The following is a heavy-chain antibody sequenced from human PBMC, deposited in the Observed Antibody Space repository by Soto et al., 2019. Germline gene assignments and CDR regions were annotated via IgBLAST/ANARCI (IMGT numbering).Heavy chain of an antibody. CDR1: GYTFTNYW. V-gene: IGHV5-10-1*03. D-gene: IGHD3-3*01. J-gene: IGHJ6*02. CDR2: IDPSDSFT. CDR3: ARHPEPHYDFVSGHSPGGMDV. Sequence: EVQLVQSGSEVKKAGESLRISCQASGYTFTNYWISWVRQMPGKGLEWMGRIDPSDSFTKYSPSLQGHVLFSIDKSIDTAYVQWTSLQASDAAIYYCARHPEPHYDFVSGHSPGGMDVWGQGTTVTVS.